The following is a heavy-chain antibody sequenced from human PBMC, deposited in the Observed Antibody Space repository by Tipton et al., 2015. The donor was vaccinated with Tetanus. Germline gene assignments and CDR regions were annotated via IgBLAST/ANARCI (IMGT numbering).Heavy chain of an antibody. CDR1: GGSISSYY. D-gene: IGHD6-19*01. J-gene: IGHJ3*02. CDR3: ARDGDQNEMQWLVVRDAFDI. Sequence: TLSLTCTVSGGSISSYYWSWIRQPAGKGLEWIGRIYTSGSTNYNPSLKSRVTMSVDTSKNQFSLKLSSVTAADTAVYYCARDGDQNEMQWLVVRDAFDIWGQGTMVTVSS. CDR2: IYTSGST. V-gene: IGHV4-4*07.